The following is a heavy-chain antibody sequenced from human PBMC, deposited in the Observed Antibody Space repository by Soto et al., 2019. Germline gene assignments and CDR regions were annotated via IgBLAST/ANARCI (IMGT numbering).Heavy chain of an antibody. CDR2: IWYDGSNK. V-gene: IGHV3-33*01. J-gene: IGHJ4*02. CDR3: ARDSSGAGFDY. Sequence: HPGGSLRLSCAASGFTFSSYGMHWVRQAPGKGLEWVAVIWYDGSNKYYADSVKGRFTISRDNSKNTLYLQMNSLRAEDTAVYYCARDSSGAGFDYWGQGTLVTVSS. CDR1: GFTFSSYG. D-gene: IGHD4-17*01.